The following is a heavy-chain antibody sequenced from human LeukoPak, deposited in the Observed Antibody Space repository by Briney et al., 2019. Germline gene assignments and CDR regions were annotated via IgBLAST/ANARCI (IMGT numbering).Heavy chain of an antibody. D-gene: IGHD3-9*01. V-gene: IGHV4-30-2*01. Sequence: SQTLSLTCAVSGGAISSGGYSWSWIRQPPGKGLEWIGYIYHSGSTYYNPSLKSRVTISVDRSKNQFSLKLSSVTAADTAVYYCARKLRYFDYWGQGTLVTVSS. CDR1: GGAISSGGYS. J-gene: IGHJ4*02. CDR3: ARKLRYFDY. CDR2: IYHSGST.